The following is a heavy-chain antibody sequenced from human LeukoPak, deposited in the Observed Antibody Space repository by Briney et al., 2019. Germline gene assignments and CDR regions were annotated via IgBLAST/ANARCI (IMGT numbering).Heavy chain of an antibody. CDR2: IYYSGST. Sequence: PSETLSLTCTVSGGSISVGTYYWSWIRQPPGKGLEWIGYIYYSGSTYYHPSLKSRVSISVDTSKNPFSLKLSSVTAADTAVYYCARDRDGYNLDAFDIWGQGTMVTVSS. V-gene: IGHV4-30-4*08. CDR3: ARDRDGYNLDAFDI. J-gene: IGHJ3*02. CDR1: GGSISVGTYY. D-gene: IGHD5-24*01.